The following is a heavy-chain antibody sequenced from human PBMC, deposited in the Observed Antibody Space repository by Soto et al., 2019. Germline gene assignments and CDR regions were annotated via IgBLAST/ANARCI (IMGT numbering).Heavy chain of an antibody. CDR3: VRHEVAVSGAYNMDV. J-gene: IGHJ6*02. D-gene: IGHD3-22*01. CDR1: PDSITSSGYC. CDR2: IYYNGTT. V-gene: IGHV4-39*01. Sequence: SETLSLTCTVSPDSITSSGYCWGWIRQTPGKGLEWIGSIYYNGTTYYNPSLKSRVFISVDTSKDQFSLRLKSVTVADTATFYCVRHEVAVSGAYNMDVWGRGTTVTVSS.